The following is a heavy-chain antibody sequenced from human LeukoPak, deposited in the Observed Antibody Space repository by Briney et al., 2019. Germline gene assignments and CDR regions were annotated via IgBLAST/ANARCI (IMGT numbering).Heavy chain of an antibody. D-gene: IGHD3-3*01. CDR3: ARGVGLRDFWSGYSRFYFNYYMDV. Sequence: ASVKVSCKASGYSFTSYGFNWVRQAPGQGLEWMGWMSAYNGKTNYAHSLQGRVTVTADTSTSTAYMELRSLRSEDTAVYYCARGVGLRDFWSGYSRFYFNYYMDVWGKGTTVTVSS. J-gene: IGHJ6*03. V-gene: IGHV1-18*01. CDR1: GYSFTSYG. CDR2: MSAYNGKT.